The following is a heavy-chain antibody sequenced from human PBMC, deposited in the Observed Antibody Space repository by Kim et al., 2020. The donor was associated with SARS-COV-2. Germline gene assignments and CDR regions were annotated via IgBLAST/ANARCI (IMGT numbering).Heavy chain of an antibody. CDR3: GKTGQLDS. D-gene: IGHD5-18*01. CDR1: GFIFRSDA. CDR2: VSSTGFST. V-gene: IGHV3-23*01. J-gene: IGHJ4*02. Sequence: GGSLRLSCTASGFIFRSDAMSWVRQAPGMGLEWVSTVSSTGFSTWYADSVKGRFTISRDNSKNTLYLQLNSLRVEDTAVYYCGKTGQLDSWGQGTLVTVSS.